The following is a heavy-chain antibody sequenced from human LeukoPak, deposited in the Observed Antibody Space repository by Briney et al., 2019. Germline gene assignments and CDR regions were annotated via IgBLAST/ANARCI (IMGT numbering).Heavy chain of an antibody. D-gene: IGHD3-10*01. CDR3: ARGGGPMVRGVLNWFDP. CDR1: GYTLTELS. Sequence: ASVKVSCKVSGYTLTELSMHWVRQAPGKGLEWMGGFDPEDGETIYAQKFQGRVTMTEDTSTGTAYMELSSLRSDDTAVYYCARGGGPMVRGVLNWFDPWGQGTLVTVSS. J-gene: IGHJ5*02. V-gene: IGHV1-24*01. CDR2: FDPEDGET.